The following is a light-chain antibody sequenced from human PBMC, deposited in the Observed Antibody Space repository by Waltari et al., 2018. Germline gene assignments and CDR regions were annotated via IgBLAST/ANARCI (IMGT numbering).Light chain of an antibody. J-gene: IGKJ4*01. Sequence: DIQMTQSPSSLSASVGDRVTITCRASQDIRNSLAWFQQKTGKAPKSLISAASSLQSGVPSKFSGGGSGTDFTLTISSLQPEDFATYYCQQYNSYPRTFGGGTKVEIK. CDR2: AAS. CDR1: QDIRNS. V-gene: IGKV1-16*02. CDR3: QQYNSYPRT.